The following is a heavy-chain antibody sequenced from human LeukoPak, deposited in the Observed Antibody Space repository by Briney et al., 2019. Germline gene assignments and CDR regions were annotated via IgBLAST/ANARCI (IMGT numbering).Heavy chain of an antibody. CDR2: IYYSGST. CDR3: ARRLSISLYSSSWYGTPYYYYMDV. Sequence: SETLSLTCTVSGGSISSYYWSWIRQPPGKGLEWIGYIYYSGSTNYNPSLKSRVTISVDTSKNQFSLKLSSVTAADTAVYYCARRLSISLYSSSWYGTPYYYYMDVWGKGTTVTVSS. D-gene: IGHD6-13*01. CDR1: GGSISSYY. V-gene: IGHV4-59*12. J-gene: IGHJ6*03.